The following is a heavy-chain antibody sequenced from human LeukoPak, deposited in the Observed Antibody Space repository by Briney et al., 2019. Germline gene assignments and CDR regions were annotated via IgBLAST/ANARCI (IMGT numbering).Heavy chain of an antibody. CDR2: ISYDGSNK. CDR1: GFTFSSYG. J-gene: IGHJ4*02. D-gene: IGHD3-22*01. Sequence: GGSMRLSCAASGFTFSSYGMHWVRQAPGKGLEWVAVISYDGSNKYYADSVKGRFTISRDNSKNTLYLQMNSLRAEDTAVYYCGRATYNSGVYYFSVPPPFDSGGQEPLAPV. V-gene: IGHV3-30*03. CDR3: GRATYNSGVYYFSVPPPFDS.